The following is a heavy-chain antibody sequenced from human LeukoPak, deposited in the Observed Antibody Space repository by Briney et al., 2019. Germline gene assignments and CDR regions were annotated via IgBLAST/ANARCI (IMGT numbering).Heavy chain of an antibody. D-gene: IGHD2-2*01. J-gene: IGHJ3*02. Sequence: GGSLRLSCAASGFTFSSYSMNWVRQAPGKGLEWVSYISSSSSTIYYADSVKGRFTISRDNAKNSQYLQMNSLRAEDTAVHYCAREDIVVVPAATLNDAFDIWGQGTMVTVSS. CDR2: ISSSSSTI. CDR1: GFTFSSYS. V-gene: IGHV3-48*01. CDR3: AREDIVVVPAATLNDAFDI.